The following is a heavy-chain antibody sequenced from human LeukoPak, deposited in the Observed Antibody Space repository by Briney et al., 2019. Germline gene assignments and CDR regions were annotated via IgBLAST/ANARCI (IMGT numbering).Heavy chain of an antibody. CDR2: IKGDGSEK. D-gene: IGHD3-10*01. V-gene: IGHV3-7*01. J-gene: IGHJ4*02. CDR3: VRDSGFRSLDY. Sequence: PGGSLRLSCTASGFTFSNYWMTWVRQTQGKGLEWLAQIKGDGSEKYFVDSVKGRFTISRDNAKNSLYLQMNSLRADDTAVYFCVRDSGFRSLDYWGQGTLVTVSS. CDR1: GFTFSNYW.